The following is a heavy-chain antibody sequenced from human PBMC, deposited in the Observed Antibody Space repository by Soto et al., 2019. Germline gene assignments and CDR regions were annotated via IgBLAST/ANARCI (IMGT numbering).Heavy chain of an antibody. CDR3: ATISSPDDY. CDR2: IKKDGGEK. V-gene: IGHV3-7*01. Sequence: GGSLRLSCTVSGSTLSHDWMSWVRQAPGKGLEWVANIKKDGGEKYYVDSVKGRFTISRDNARNSIYLQMSGLRAEDTAVYYCATISSPDDYWGQGTPVTVSS. D-gene: IGHD2-2*01. J-gene: IGHJ4*02. CDR1: GSTLSHDW.